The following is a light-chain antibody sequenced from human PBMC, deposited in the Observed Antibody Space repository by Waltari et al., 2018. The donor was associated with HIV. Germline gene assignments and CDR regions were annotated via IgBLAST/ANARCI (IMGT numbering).Light chain of an antibody. CDR2: DAS. CDR3: QQYHTLRLT. CDR1: HDITKK. V-gene: IGKV1-33*01. J-gene: IGKJ4*01. Sequence: QMTQSPSSLAASVGDRIIITCQASHDITKKLSWYQQKPGKAPNLLISDASTRAPGVPSRFSGSGSGTNFSLTIGSLQPEDVATYYCQQYHTLRLTFGGGTKVEIK.